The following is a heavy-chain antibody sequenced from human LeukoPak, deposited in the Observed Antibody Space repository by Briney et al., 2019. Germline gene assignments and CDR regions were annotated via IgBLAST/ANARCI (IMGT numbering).Heavy chain of an antibody. CDR2: IYYSGST. D-gene: IGHD1-1*01. CDR1: GGSISSYY. J-gene: IGHJ4*01. Sequence: SGTLSLTCTVSGGSISSYYWSWIRQPPGKGLEWIGYIYYSGSTNNNPSLKSRVTISVDTSKNQFSLKLSSVTAADTAVYYCARHMGLGYTYFYPYFDYWGQGTLVTVSS. V-gene: IGHV4-59*08. CDR3: ARHMGLGYTYFYPYFDY.